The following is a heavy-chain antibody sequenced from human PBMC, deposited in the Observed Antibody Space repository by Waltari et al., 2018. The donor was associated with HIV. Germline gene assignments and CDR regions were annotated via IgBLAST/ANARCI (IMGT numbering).Heavy chain of an antibody. D-gene: IGHD6-19*01. J-gene: IGHJ4*02. CDR3: VREGYRVAGRFDS. V-gene: IGHV6-1*01. CDR1: GDSVSSNSVA. Sequence: QVRLQQSGPGLVKPSQSLSITCVISGDSVSSNSVAWNWIRQSPLRGLEWLGMTSFRSRWYKDYGVSMKPRLIMTADTTKNQFSLQLTSVIPEDTATYFCVREGYRVAGRFDSWGQGILVTVS. CDR2: TSFRSRWYK.